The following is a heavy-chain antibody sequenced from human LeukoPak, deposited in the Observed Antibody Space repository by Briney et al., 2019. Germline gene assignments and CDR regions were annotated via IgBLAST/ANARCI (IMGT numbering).Heavy chain of an antibody. J-gene: IGHJ6*02. CDR2: FDPEDGET. CDR1: GYTLTELS. V-gene: IGHV1-24*01. D-gene: IGHD2-2*01. Sequence: GASVKVSCKVSGYTLTELSMHWVRQAPGKGLEWMGGFDPEDGETIYAQKFQGGVTMTEDTSTDTAYMELSSLRSEDTAVYYCATGFVVVPTGGYHYGMDVWGQGTTVTVSS. CDR3: ATGFVVVPTGGYHYGMDV.